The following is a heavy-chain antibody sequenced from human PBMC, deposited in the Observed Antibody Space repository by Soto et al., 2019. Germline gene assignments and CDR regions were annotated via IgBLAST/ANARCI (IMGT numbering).Heavy chain of an antibody. J-gene: IGHJ4*02. Sequence: GGSLRLSCAASGFTFSSYAMSWVRQAPGKGLEWVSAISGSGGSTYYADSVKGRFTISRDNSKNTLYLQMNSLRAEDTAVYYCAQDRDYGGSRTDYWGQGTLVTVSS. CDR3: AQDRDYGGSRTDY. CDR1: GFTFSSYA. D-gene: IGHD4-17*01. V-gene: IGHV3-23*01. CDR2: ISGSGGST.